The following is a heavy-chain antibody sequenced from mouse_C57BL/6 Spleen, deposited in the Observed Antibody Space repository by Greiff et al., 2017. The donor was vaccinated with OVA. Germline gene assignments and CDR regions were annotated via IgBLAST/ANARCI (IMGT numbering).Heavy chain of an antibody. J-gene: IGHJ3*01. V-gene: IGHV3-6*01. Sequence: EVQRVESGPGLVKPSQSLSLTCSVPGYSITSGYYWNWIRQFPGNKLEWMGYISYDGSNNYNPSLKNRISITRDTSKNQFFLKLNSVTTEDTATYYCARGSQASPFAYWGQGTLVTVSA. CDR2: ISYDGSN. CDR3: ARGSQASPFAY. CDR1: GYSITSGYY. D-gene: IGHD6-1*01.